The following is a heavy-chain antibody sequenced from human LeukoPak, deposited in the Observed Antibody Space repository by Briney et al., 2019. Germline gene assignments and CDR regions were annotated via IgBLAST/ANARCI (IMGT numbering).Heavy chain of an antibody. V-gene: IGHV4-34*01. CDR2: INHSGST. J-gene: IGHJ5*02. D-gene: IGHD2-2*02. CDR3: ARPHCSSTSCYTEWFDP. Sequence: SETLSLTCAVYGGSFSGYYWSWIRQPPGKGLEWIGEINHSGSTSYNPSLKSRVTISVDTSKNQFSLKLSSVTAADTAVYYCARPHCSSTSCYTEWFDPWGQGTLVTVSS. CDR1: GGSFSGYY.